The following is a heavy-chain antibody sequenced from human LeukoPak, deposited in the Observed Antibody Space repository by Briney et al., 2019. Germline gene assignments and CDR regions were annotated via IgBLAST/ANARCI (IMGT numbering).Heavy chain of an antibody. CDR1: GFTFDDFDDYG. Sequence: PGGSLRLSCAASGFTFDDFDDYGMNWVRQVAGEGLEWVSGINWNGGSKGYADSVKGRFTISSDNTKKYVYLQMNSLRAEDTALYYCASGEIVSPYYDGAGSYFSDYWGQGSLVTVSS. J-gene: IGHJ4*02. V-gene: IGHV3-20*04. CDR2: INWNGGSK. D-gene: IGHD3-10*01. CDR3: ASGEIVSPYYDGAGSYFSDY.